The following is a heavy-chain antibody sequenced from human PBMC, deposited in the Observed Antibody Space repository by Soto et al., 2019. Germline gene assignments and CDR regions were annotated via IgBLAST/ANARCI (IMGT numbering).Heavy chain of an antibody. CDR3: AREACSGGSCYPAW. CDR2: IYSGGST. J-gene: IGHJ4*02. Sequence: EVQLVESGGGLVQPGGSLRLSCSAAGFTVSSNYMSWVRQAPGKGLEWVSVIYSGGSTYYADSVKGRFTISRDNSKNTLYLQMNSLRVEDTAVYYWAREACSGGSCYPAWWGQGTLVTVSS. D-gene: IGHD2-15*01. CDR1: GFTVSSNY. V-gene: IGHV3-66*01.